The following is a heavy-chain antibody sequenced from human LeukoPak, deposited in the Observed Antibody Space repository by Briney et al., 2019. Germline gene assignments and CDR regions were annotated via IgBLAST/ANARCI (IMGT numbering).Heavy chain of an antibody. D-gene: IGHD2-21*02. J-gene: IGHJ4*02. CDR3: ARASKGDIIFDF. CDR1: GYSFSTYW. Sequence: GEALKISCQGSGYSFSTYWMGWVRQMPGKGLAGMGVIYPDDSDIRYGPSFQGLVTISGDKSKNTAYLQWTSLKASDTAVYYCARASKGDIIFDFWGQGTLVTVSS. V-gene: IGHV5-51*01. CDR2: IYPDDSDI.